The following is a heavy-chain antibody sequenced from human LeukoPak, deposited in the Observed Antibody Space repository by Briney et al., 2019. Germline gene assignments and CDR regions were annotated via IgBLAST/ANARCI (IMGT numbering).Heavy chain of an antibody. CDR3: AGSRKRYYYMDV. D-gene: IGHD1-1*01. CDR1: GGSISSYY. J-gene: IGHJ6*03. CDR2: IYYSGST. Sequence: SETLSLTCTVSGGSISSYYWSWIRRPPGKGLEWIGYIYYSGSTNYNPSLKSRVTISVDTSKNQFSLKLSSVTAADTAVYYCAGSRKRYYYMDVWGKGTTVTISS. V-gene: IGHV4-59*01.